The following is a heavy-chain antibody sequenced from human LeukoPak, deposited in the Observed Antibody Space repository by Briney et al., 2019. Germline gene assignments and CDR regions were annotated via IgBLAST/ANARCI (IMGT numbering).Heavy chain of an antibody. V-gene: IGHV1-69*05. Sequence: SVKVSCKASGGTFSSYAISWVRQAPGQGLEWMGRIIPIFGTANYAQKFQGRVTITTDESTSTAYMELSSLRSEDTAVYYCARGGPEYSCSLEDYYYYYYMDVWGKGTTVTVSS. CDR3: ARGGPEYSCSLEDYYYYYYMDV. CDR1: GGTFSSYA. J-gene: IGHJ6*03. CDR2: IIPIFGTA. D-gene: IGHD6-6*01.